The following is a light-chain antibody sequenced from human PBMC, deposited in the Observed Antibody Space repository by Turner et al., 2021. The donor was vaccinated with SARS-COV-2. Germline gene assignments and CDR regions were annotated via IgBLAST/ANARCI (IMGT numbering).Light chain of an antibody. CDR2: GAS. CDR3: QRYGTSPWT. J-gene: IGKJ1*01. V-gene: IGKV3-20*01. CDR1: ESVSSNY. Sequence: DSVLRQSPDTLSLSPGERATLSCRASESVSSNYLAWYRHKPGQPPRLLIYGASSRAAGIPDRFSGSGSETDFTLTISRLEPEDFAVYYCQRYGTSPWTFGQGTKVEMK.